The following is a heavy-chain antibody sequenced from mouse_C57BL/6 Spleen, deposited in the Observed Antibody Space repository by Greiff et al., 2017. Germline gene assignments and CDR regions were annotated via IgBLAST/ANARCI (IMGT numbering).Heavy chain of an antibody. Sequence: QVQLKESGAELAKPGASVKLSCKASGYTFTSYWMHWVKQRPGQGLEWIGCINPSSGYTKYNQKFKDKATLTADKSSSTAYMQLSSLTYEDSAVYYCARTFYDYPYYFDYWGQGTTLTVSS. J-gene: IGHJ2*01. V-gene: IGHV1-7*01. CDR3: ARTFYDYPYYFDY. CDR1: GYTFTSYW. D-gene: IGHD2-4*01. CDR2: INPSSGYT.